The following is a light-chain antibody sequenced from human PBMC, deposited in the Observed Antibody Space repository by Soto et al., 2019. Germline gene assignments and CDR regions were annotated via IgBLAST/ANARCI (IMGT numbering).Light chain of an antibody. Sequence: QSVLTQPPSVSGAPGQRVTISCTGSSSNIGAHYDVHWYQQLPGTAPRLLIFDNTKRPSGVPDRFSASKSDTSASLAISGLQAEDEADYYCQSYDISLRGFVFGTGTKVTVL. CDR2: DNT. J-gene: IGLJ1*01. V-gene: IGLV1-40*01. CDR3: QSYDISLRGFV. CDR1: SSNIGAHYD.